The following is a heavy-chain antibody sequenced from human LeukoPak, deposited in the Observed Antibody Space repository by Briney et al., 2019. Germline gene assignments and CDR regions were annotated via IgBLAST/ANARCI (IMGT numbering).Heavy chain of an antibody. V-gene: IGHV1-69*13. CDR2: IIPIFGTA. J-gene: IGHJ3*02. D-gene: IGHD3-16*01. CDR1: GGTFSSYA. CDR3: AIVCPCCPLDAFDI. Sequence: SVKVSCKASGGTFSSYAISWVRQAPGQGLEWMGGIIPIFGTANYAQKFQGRVTITADESTSTAYMELSSLRSEDTAVYYRAIVCPCCPLDAFDIWGQGTMVTVSS.